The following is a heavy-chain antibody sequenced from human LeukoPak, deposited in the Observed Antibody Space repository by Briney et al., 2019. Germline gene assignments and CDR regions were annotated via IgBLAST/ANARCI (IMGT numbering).Heavy chain of an antibody. CDR1: GGSFSGYY. CDR3: ARCVVVRAANGGNNWFDP. CDR2: INHSGST. Sequence: SETLSLTCAVYGGSFSGYYWSWIRQPPGKGLEWIGEINHSGSTNYNPSLKSRVTISVDTSKNQSSLKLSSVTAADMAVYYCARCVVVRAANGGNNWFDPWGQGTLVTVSS. J-gene: IGHJ5*02. V-gene: IGHV4-34*01. D-gene: IGHD2-2*01.